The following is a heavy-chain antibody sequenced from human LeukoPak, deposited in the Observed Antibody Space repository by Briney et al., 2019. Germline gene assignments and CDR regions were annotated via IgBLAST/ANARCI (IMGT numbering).Heavy chain of an antibody. V-gene: IGHV3-7*01. Sequence: GGSLRLSCAASGFAFSSYWMSWVRQAPGKGLEWVANIKQDGSEKYYVDSVKGRFTISRDNAKNSLYLQMNSLRAEDTAVYYCARDTRIAAAGNDYWGQGTLVTVSS. CDR2: IKQDGSEK. D-gene: IGHD6-13*01. CDR1: GFAFSSYW. CDR3: ARDTRIAAAGNDY. J-gene: IGHJ4*02.